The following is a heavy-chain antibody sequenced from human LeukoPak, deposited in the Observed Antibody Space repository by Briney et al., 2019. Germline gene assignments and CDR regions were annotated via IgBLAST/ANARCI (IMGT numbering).Heavy chain of an antibody. Sequence: GGSLRLSCAASGFTFSTYSMNWVRQAPGKGLEWVSYISSSSSTIYYADSVKGRFTISRDNAKNSLYLQMNSLRAEDTAVYYCARYGNSCYDPWGQGTLVTVSS. CDR3: ARYGNSCYDP. V-gene: IGHV3-48*01. CDR2: ISSSSSTI. J-gene: IGHJ5*02. D-gene: IGHD2-8*01. CDR1: GFTFSTYS.